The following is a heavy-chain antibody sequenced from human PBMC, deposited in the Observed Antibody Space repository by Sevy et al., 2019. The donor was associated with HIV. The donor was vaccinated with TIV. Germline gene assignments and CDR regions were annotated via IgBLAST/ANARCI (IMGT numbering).Heavy chain of an antibody. D-gene: IGHD5-12*01. CDR1: GGSISAYY. J-gene: IGHJ5*02. CDR2: IYYTGST. Sequence: SETLSLTCTVSGGSISAYYWSWIRHPPGKGLEYIGDIYYTGSTYYNPSLKSRVTISVDTSKNQFSLKLRSVTAVDTAVYYCARAPPVRSGDDSLNWLDPWGQGTLVTVSS. V-gene: IGHV4-59*01. CDR3: ARAPPVRSGDDSLNWLDP.